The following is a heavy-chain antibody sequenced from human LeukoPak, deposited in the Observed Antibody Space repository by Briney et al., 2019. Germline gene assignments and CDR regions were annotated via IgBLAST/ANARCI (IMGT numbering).Heavy chain of an antibody. CDR1: GGTFSSYA. D-gene: IGHD3-9*01. V-gene: IGHV1-69*04. J-gene: IGHJ5*02. CDR3: AKMRYFDWLLYRVSWFDP. CDR2: IIPILGIA. Sequence: SVKVSCKASGGTFSSYAISWVRQAPGQGLEWMGRIIPILGIANYAQKFQGRVTMTADKSTSTAYMELSSLRSEDTAVYYCAKMRYFDWLLYRVSWFDPWGQGTLVTVSS.